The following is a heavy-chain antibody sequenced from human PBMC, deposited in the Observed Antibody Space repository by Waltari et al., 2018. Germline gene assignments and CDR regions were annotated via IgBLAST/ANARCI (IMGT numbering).Heavy chain of an antibody. CDR2: IKEDGSET. CDR3: ATPSWRNFEY. D-gene: IGHD3-10*01. V-gene: IGHV3-7*01. J-gene: IGHJ4*02. Sequence: EVQRVESGGGLVEPGGSRRLACAACDSTFAYYWVTWVRQAPGKGLEWVANIKEDGSETSYVASVKGRFTISRDNAKNSLYLQMRSLRVEDTAVYYCATPSWRNFEYWGQGTLVPVSS. CDR1: DSTFAYYW.